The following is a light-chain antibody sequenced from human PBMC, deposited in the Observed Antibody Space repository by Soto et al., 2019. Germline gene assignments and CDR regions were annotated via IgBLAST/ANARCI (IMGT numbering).Light chain of an antibody. CDR3: IQGTVLPPT. V-gene: IGKV2-30*01. CDR1: QSIVYSDGNAY. CDR2: RTS. J-gene: IGKJ1*01. Sequence: DVVMTQSPLSLPVTLVQPASIACRSSQSIVYSDGNAYLSWVQQRPGQSPRSLIYRTSNRDSGVQDRFSGSGSGTDFTLKVTSVEAKEVGVYSCIQGTVLPPTCGRGTKADIK.